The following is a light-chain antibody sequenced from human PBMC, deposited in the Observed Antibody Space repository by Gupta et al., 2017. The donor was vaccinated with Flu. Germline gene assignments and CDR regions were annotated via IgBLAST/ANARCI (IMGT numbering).Light chain of an antibody. J-gene: IGKJ4*01. Sequence: DIVMTQSPLSLPVTPGEPASISCRSSQSLLHSNGYNYLDWYLQKPGQSPQLLIYLGSNRASGVPDRFSGSGSGTDFTLKISRVEAEDVGVYYCMQALQTPWATFGGGTKVEIK. V-gene: IGKV2-28*01. CDR3: MQALQTPWAT. CDR2: LGS. CDR1: QSLLHSNGYNY.